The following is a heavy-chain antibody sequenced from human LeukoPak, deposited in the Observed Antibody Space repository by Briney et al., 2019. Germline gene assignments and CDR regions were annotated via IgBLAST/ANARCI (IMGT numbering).Heavy chain of an antibody. CDR3: ARGSSSWYHSVNDY. J-gene: IGHJ4*02. CDR2: IKQDGSEK. Sequence: GGSLRLSCAASGFTFSSYWMSWVRQAPGMGLEWVANIKQDGSEKYYVDSVKGRFTISRDNAKNSLYLQMNSLRAEDTAVYYCARGSSSWYHSVNDYWGQGTLVTVSS. V-gene: IGHV3-7*04. D-gene: IGHD6-13*01. CDR1: GFTFSSYW.